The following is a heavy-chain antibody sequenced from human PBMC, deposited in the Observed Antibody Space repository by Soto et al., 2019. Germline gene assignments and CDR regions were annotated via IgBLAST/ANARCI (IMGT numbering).Heavy chain of an antibody. V-gene: IGHV3-23*01. Sequence: QLLQSGGGLVQPGGSLTLSCAASGFTFGTADMSWVRQAPWEGLEWVSTIDGSGGITYYADSVKGRFTISRDNSRTTVYLQMNSLRGDDTALYYCVKNSGWFNTWGQGALVTVSS. D-gene: IGHD3-10*01. CDR1: GFTFGTAD. CDR2: IDGSGGIT. J-gene: IGHJ5*02. CDR3: VKNSGWFNT.